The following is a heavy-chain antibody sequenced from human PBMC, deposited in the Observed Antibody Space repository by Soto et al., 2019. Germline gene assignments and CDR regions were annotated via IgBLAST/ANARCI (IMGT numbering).Heavy chain of an antibody. D-gene: IGHD3-3*01. J-gene: IGHJ6*02. V-gene: IGHV4-34*01. CDR1: GGSFSGYY. CDR3: ARGSGYDFWSGYYSYGMDV. Sequence: SETLSLTCAVYGGSFSGYYWSWIRQPPGKGLEWIGEINHSGSTNYNPSLKSRVTISVDTSKNQFSLKLSYVTAADTAVYYCARGSGYDFWSGYYSYGMDVWGQGTTVTVSS. CDR2: INHSGST.